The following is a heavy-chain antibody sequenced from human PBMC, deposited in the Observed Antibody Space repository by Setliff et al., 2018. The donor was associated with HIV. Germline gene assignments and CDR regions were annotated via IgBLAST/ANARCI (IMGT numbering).Heavy chain of an antibody. CDR2: INTDERYT. Sequence: GGSLRLSCAASGFAFSTYWMHWVRQAPGKGLVWVSRINTDERYTLYADSVKGRFTISRDNAKSTLYLQMNRLRAEDTATYYCARGRRDCSSGSCYGPYYMDVWGKGTTVTVSS. CDR3: ARGRRDCSSGSCYGPYYMDV. V-gene: IGHV3-74*01. J-gene: IGHJ6*03. CDR1: GFAFSTYW. D-gene: IGHD2-15*01.